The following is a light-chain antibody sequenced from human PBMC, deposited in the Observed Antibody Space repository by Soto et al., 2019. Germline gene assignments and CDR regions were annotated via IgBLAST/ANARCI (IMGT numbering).Light chain of an antibody. V-gene: IGKV1-27*01. CDR1: QGISNY. Sequence: IQMTQTPSSLSASVGDRVTTTCLASQGISNYLAWYQQKPGKVPKLLIYAASTLQSGVPSRFSGSGSGTDCTLTISSLQPEDVATYYCQQSYSTPRTFGQGTKVDIK. CDR2: AAS. J-gene: IGKJ1*01. CDR3: QQSYSTPRT.